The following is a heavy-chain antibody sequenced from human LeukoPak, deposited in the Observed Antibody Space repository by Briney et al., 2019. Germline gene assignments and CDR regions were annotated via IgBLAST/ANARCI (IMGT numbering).Heavy chain of an antibody. CDR1: GGSFSGYY. D-gene: IGHD6-13*01. Sequence: SETLSLTCAVYGGSFSGYYWSWIRQPPGKGLEWIGEINHSGSTNYNPSLKSRVTISVDTSKNQFSLKLSSVTAADTAVYYCARLGIAAAWYGRTFDIWGQGTMVTVSS. CDR2: INHSGST. J-gene: IGHJ3*02. V-gene: IGHV4-34*01. CDR3: ARLGIAAAWYGRTFDI.